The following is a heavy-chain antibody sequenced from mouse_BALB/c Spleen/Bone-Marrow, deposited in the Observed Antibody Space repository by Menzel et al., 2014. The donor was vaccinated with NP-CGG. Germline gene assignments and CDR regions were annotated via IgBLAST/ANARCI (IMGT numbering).Heavy chain of an antibody. Sequence: EVQLVESGGGLVQPGGSLKPSCAASGFTFSSYGISWVRQTPDKRLELVATINSNGGSTYYPDSVKGRFTISRDNAKNTLYLQMSSLKSEDTAMYYCARDRGGYGNPRSFAYWGQGTLVTVSA. J-gene: IGHJ3*01. V-gene: IGHV5-6-3*01. CDR1: GFTFSSYG. CDR2: INSNGGST. CDR3: ARDRGGYGNPRSFAY. D-gene: IGHD2-1*01.